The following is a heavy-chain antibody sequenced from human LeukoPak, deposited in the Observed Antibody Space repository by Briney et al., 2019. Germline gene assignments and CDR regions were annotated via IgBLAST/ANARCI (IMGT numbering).Heavy chain of an antibody. CDR1: GFPFSSYS. D-gene: IGHD2-2*02. CDR2: INSSSTYI. V-gene: IGHV3-21*01. J-gene: IGHJ3*02. CDR3: ARDTHCSSTSCYNAFDI. Sequence: GGALRPSFAASGFPFSSYSMNRVRPAPGKGLEWVSSINSSSTYIYYADSLKGRFTISRDNAKNSLSLQVNSLRAEDTAVYYCARDTHCSSTSCYNAFDIWGQGTMVTVSS.